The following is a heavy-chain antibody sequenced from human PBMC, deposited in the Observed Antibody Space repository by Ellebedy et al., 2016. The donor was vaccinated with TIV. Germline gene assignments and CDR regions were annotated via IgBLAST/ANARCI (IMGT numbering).Heavy chain of an antibody. V-gene: IGHV3-23*01. CDR2: INGRSDWT. CDR1: GFTVSDHG. CDR3: TRDSGWEETD. Sequence: GESLKISXAASGFTVSDHGMSWVRQAPGKGLVWVSGINGRSDWTDYLDSVKGRFTTSRDNSKNTLHLQMNSLRVEDTAMYFCTRDSGWEETDWGQGTLVIVSS. J-gene: IGHJ4*02. D-gene: IGHD1-26*01.